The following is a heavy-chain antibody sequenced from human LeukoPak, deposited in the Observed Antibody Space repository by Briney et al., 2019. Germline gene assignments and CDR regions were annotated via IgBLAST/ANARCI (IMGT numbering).Heavy chain of an antibody. D-gene: IGHD2-8*01. CDR2: VKPKSGDS. CDR1: GYTFTSYY. V-gene: IGHV1-2*06. CDR3: ARDRGVPGPGNALDI. Sequence: ASVKVSCKASGYTFTSYYMHWVRQAPGQGLEWLGLVKPKSGDSDFVQKFRGRVTVTTDVSTTTIHMELSKLRSDDTAVYYCARDRGVPGPGNALDIWGQGTMVTVSS. J-gene: IGHJ3*02.